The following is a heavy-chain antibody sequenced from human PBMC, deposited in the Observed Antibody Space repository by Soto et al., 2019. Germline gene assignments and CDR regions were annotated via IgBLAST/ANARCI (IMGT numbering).Heavy chain of an antibody. D-gene: IGHD3-22*01. CDR1: GGSISSSSW. J-gene: IGHJ4*02. CDR2: IYYIGNT. Sequence: SETLSLPYAVSGGSISSSSWWRWVRQPPGKGLEGIGGIYYIGNTYYNPSLGSRVIISVDKSKNQFSLKLTSVTAADTAVYYCAGLYPYESSGYHLNYWGQGTLVTVSS. V-gene: IGHV4-4*02. CDR3: AGLYPYESSGYHLNY.